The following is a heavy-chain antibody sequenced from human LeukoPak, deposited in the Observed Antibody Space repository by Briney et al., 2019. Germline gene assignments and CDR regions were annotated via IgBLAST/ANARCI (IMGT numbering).Heavy chain of an antibody. CDR3: ARGTDAYYYDSSDIDY. CDR1: GYTFTSYY. D-gene: IGHD3-22*01. J-gene: IGHJ4*02. CDR2: INPSGGST. Sequence: GASVNVSCTASGYTFTSYYMHWVRQAPGQGLEWMGIINPSGGSTSYAQKFQGRVTMTRDTSTSTVYMELSSLRSEDTAVYYCARGTDAYYYDSSDIDYWGQGTLVTVSS. V-gene: IGHV1-46*01.